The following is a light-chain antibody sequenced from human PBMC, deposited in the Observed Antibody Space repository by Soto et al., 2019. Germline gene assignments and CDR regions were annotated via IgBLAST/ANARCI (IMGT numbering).Light chain of an antibody. CDR2: EVT. Sequence: ALTQPPSASGSPGQSVTISCTGTSSDVGGYNRVSWYQQHPGKAPKLIIYEVTDRPSGVSNRFSGSKSGNTASLTISGLQAEDEAEYYCSSYTNINTRACVFGTGTKV. V-gene: IGLV2-14*01. CDR1: SSDVGGYNR. J-gene: IGLJ1*01. CDR3: SSYTNINTRACV.